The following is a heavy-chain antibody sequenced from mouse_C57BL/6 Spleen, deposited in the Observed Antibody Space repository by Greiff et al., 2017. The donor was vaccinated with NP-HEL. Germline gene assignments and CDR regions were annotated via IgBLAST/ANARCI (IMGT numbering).Heavy chain of an antibody. CDR1: GFTFSDYG. CDR3: AGLCGAMDY. V-gene: IGHV5-15*01. CDR2: ISNFAYSI. D-gene: IGHD6-5*01. Sequence: VQLKESGGGLVQPGGSLKLSCAASGFTFSDYGMAWVRQAPRKGPEWVAFISNFAYSIYYADTVTGRFTISRENAKNTLYLEMSSLRSEDTAMYYCAGLCGAMDYWGQGTSVTVSS. J-gene: IGHJ4*01.